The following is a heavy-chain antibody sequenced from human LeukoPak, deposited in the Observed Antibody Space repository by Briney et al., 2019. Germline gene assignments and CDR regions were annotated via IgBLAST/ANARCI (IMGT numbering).Heavy chain of an antibody. J-gene: IGHJ4*02. D-gene: IGHD5-12*01. CDR1: GFIFSSYA. CDR3: AKNIYSGTYYFDY. V-gene: IGHV3-23*01. CDR2: ISGSGGTT. Sequence: PGGSLRLSCAASGFIFSSYATSWVRQAPGKGLGWVSAISGSGGTTYYAASVKGRLTISRDNSKNTLYLQMNSLRAEDTAVYFCAKNIYSGTYYFDYWGQGTLVTVSS.